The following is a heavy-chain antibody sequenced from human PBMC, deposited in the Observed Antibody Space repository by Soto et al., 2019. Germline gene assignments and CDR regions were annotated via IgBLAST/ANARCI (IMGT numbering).Heavy chain of an antibody. CDR3: AKVGLFDGNKPITFEF. CDR1: GFSFSSYW. V-gene: IGHV3-7*03. CDR2: INQDATRQ. Sequence: GGSLRLSCAAAGFSFSSYWMSWVRQAPGRGLEWVANINQDATRQSYVDSVEGQFSISRDNAKNSLYLQMNSLRVEDTAVYYCAKVGLFDGNKPITFEFWGQGTLVTVSS. J-gene: IGHJ4*02. D-gene: IGHD3-10*01.